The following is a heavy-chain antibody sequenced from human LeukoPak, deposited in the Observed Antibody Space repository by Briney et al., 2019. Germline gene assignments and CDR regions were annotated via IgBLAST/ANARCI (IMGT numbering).Heavy chain of an antibody. CDR2: IRTKSYSYAA. CDR1: GFMFSGSA. J-gene: IGHJ4*02. CDR3: ARLDDYAWGRYRFDY. Sequence: GGSLRLSCAASGFMFSGSAMHWVRQASGKGLEWAGRIRTKSYSYAAVYAASVEGRFTISRDDSKNTAYLQMNSLKTEDTAVYYCARLDDYAWGRYRFDYWGQGTLVTVSS. V-gene: IGHV3-73*01. D-gene: IGHD3-16*02.